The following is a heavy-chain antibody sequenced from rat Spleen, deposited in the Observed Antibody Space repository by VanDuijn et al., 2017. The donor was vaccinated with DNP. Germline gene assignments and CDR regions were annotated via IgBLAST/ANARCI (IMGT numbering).Heavy chain of an antibody. D-gene: IGHD1-3*01. V-gene: IGHV5-31*01. CDR3: ASSVNYGSYGAMDA. CDR2: ITSSGGST. Sequence: EVKLVESGGGLVQPGRSLKLSCVASGFTFNKYWMTWIRQVPGKGLEWVAAITSSGGSTYYPDSVKGRFTISRDNAKNTLYLQMNSLRSEDTATYYCASSVNYGSYGAMDAWGQGTSVTVSS. CDR1: GFTFNKYW. J-gene: IGHJ4*01.